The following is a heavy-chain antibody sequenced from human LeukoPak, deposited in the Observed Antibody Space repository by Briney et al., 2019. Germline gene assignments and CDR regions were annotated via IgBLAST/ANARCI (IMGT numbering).Heavy chain of an antibody. V-gene: IGHV3-48*02. CDR2: LSNSNSII. Sequence: GGSLRLSCAASGFTFSSYSMNWVRQAPGKGLEWVSYLSNSNSIIEYADSVKGRFTISRDNAKDSLYLQMNSLRDEDTAVYYCARDAPYDFWSGYQSGYMDVWGKGTTVTVSS. CDR1: GFTFSSYS. CDR3: ARDAPYDFWSGYQSGYMDV. D-gene: IGHD3-3*01. J-gene: IGHJ6*03.